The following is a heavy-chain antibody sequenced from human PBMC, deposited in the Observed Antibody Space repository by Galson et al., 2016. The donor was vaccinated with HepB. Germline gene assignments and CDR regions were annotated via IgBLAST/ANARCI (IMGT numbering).Heavy chain of an antibody. CDR3: AKDYDSTGHYEGD. D-gene: IGHD3-22*01. CDR2: IGTSAQNT. Sequence: SLRLSCAASGFTFSSYSMNWVRQAPGKGLEWVSTIGTSAQNTHYADSVKGRFTISRDNSKSTLYVQLSSLRAEDTAVYYCAKDYDSTGHYEGDWGQGTLVTVSP. CDR1: GFTFSSYS. V-gene: IGHV3-23*01. J-gene: IGHJ4*02.